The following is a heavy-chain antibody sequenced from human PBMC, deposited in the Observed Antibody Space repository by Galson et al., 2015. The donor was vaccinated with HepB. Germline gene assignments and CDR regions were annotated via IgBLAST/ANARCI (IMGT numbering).Heavy chain of an antibody. J-gene: IGHJ5*02. V-gene: IGHV1-8*01. CDR2: MNPNSGNT. CDR1: GYTFTSYD. Sequence: SVKVSCKASGYTFTSYDINWVRQATGQGLEWMGWMNPNSGNTGYAQKFQGGVTMTRNTSISTAYMELSSLRSEDTAVYYCARGILYSSGWDSRVSWGQGTLVTVSS. CDR3: ARGILYSSGWDSRVS. D-gene: IGHD6-19*01.